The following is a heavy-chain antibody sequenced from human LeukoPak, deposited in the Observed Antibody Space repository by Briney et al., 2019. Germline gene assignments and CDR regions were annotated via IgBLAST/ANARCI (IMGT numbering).Heavy chain of an antibody. CDR3: ARDYYDSSGYYYLPDY. CDR2: ISYDGRKM. CDR1: GFTFSDYG. D-gene: IGHD3-22*01. Sequence: GRSLRPSCVASGFTFSDYGIHWVRQAPGKGLEWVAVISYDGRKMKYADSVKGRFTISRDNSKDTLSLHMNTLRTEDTAVYYCARDYYDSSGYYYLPDYWGQGTLVTVSS. V-gene: IGHV3-30*03. J-gene: IGHJ4*02.